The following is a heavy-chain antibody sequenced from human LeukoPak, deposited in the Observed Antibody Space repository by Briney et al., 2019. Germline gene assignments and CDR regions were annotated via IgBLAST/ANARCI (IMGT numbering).Heavy chain of an antibody. J-gene: IGHJ2*01. CDR3: VRGALPGDNWYFDL. V-gene: IGHV3-13*01. CDR2: FGSAGDT. CDR1: GFPFSAYD. Sequence: GGSLTLSCATSGFPFSAYDMHWVRQAPGKGLEWVSAFGSAGDTYYPGAVKGRFTISRDYAKNSLFLQMNNLIAGDTAVYFCVRGALPGDNWYFDLWGRGTLVTVSS.